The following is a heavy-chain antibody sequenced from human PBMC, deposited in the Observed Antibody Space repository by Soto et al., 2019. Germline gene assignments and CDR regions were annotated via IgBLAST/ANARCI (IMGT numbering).Heavy chain of an antibody. V-gene: IGHV4-4*02. CDR1: GGSISSSNW. J-gene: IGHJ4*02. Sequence: QVQLQESGPGLVKPSGTLSLTCAVSGGSISSSNWWSWVRQPPGKGLEWIGEIYHSGSTNYNPSLRSRVTISVDKSKNQFALKLSSVTAADTAVYYCARDRYSSGWYNIGFDYWGQGTLVTVSS. CDR3: ARDRYSSGWYNIGFDY. CDR2: IYHSGST. D-gene: IGHD6-19*01.